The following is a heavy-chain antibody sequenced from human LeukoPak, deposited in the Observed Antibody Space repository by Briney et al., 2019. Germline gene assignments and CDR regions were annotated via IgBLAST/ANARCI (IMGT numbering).Heavy chain of an antibody. CDR3: VRSYSSGWFDY. CDR1: GVTVSSTY. J-gene: IGHJ4*02. D-gene: IGHD6-19*01. CDR2: IYGGGAT. Sequence: PGGSLRLSCAASGVTVSSTYMSWVRQAPGKGLEWVSVIYGGGATYYADSVQGRFTISRDNSRNTLYLQMSSLRAEDTAVYYCVRSYSSGWFDYWGQGTLVTVSS. V-gene: IGHV3-53*01.